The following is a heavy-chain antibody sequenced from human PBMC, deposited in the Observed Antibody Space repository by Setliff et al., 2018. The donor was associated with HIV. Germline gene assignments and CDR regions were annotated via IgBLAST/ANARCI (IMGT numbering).Heavy chain of an antibody. V-gene: IGHV3-53*01. J-gene: IGHJ4*02. CDR1: GFTVSDNY. CDR2: IYRDGAT. CDR3: AKELAASGLGYFDS. Sequence: PGGSLRLSCAASGFTVSDNYMSWVRQAPGKGLEWVSVIYRDGATYYADSVKGRFTISRDTAKNTVYLQMNSLRAEDTAEYYCAKELAASGLGYFDSWGRGILVTVSS. D-gene: IGHD3-22*01.